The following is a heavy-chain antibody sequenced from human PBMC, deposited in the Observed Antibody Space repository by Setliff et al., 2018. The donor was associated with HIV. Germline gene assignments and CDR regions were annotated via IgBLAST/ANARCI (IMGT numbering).Heavy chain of an antibody. V-gene: IGHV4-61*09. CDR2: MYTDGST. D-gene: IGHD6-13*01. J-gene: IGHJ5*02. CDR3: ASQFTSSWVYNWFDP. Sequence: SETLSLTCNVSGGSISSSSYYWSWIRQPAGKGLEWIGHMYTDGSTNYNPSFKSRVTISADTSENQFSLKLSSVTAADTAVYYCASQFTSSWVYNWFDPWGQGTLVTVSS. CDR1: GGSISSSSYY.